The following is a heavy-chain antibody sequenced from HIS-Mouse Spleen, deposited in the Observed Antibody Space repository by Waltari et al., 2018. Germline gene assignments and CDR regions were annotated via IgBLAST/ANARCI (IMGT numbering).Heavy chain of an antibody. D-gene: IGHD6-13*01. V-gene: IGHV4-34*01. CDR1: GGSFSGYS. Sequence: QVQLQQWGAGLLKPSETLSLTCAVYGGSFSGYSWSWIRQPPGTGLEWIGEINHSGSTNYNPSLKSRVTISVDTSKNQFSLKLSSVTAADTAVYYCARGSDSSSWYYYYYGMDVWGQGTTVTVSS. J-gene: IGHJ6*02. CDR3: ARGSDSSSWYYYYYGMDV. CDR2: INHSGST.